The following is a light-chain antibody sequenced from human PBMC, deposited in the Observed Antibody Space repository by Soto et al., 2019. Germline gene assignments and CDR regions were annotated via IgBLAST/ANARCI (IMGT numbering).Light chain of an antibody. CDR2: DVD. CDR3: CSYTSGSTLYV. J-gene: IGLJ1*01. V-gene: IGLV2-14*03. Sequence: QSVLTQPASVSGSPGQSITISCTGTSGDIGSYNHVSWYQQHPGKAPTLMILDVDNRPSGVSNRFSGSKSGDTASLGISGLQAEDEADYYCCSYTSGSTLYVCGTGTKLTVL. CDR1: SGDIGSYNH.